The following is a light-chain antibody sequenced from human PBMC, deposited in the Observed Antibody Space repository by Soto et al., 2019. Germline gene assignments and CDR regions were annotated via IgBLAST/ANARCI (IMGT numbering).Light chain of an antibody. V-gene: IGKV3-15*01. Sequence: EIVMTQSPSTLSVSPGERATLSCRASQSVSSNLAWYQQKPGQAPRLLIYGASTRATGIPARFSGSGSGTDFTLTISRLEPEDFAVYYCQQRSNWRTFGQGTKVDIK. J-gene: IGKJ1*01. CDR2: GAS. CDR3: QQRSNWRT. CDR1: QSVSSN.